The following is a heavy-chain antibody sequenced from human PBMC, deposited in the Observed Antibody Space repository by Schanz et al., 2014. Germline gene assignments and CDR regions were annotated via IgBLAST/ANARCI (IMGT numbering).Heavy chain of an antibody. CDR3: YGMDV. J-gene: IGHJ6*02. CDR2: IFFRGST. V-gene: IGHV4-30-4*07. CDR1: GGSISSGGYS. Sequence: QVQLQESGPGLVKPSQTLSLTCAVSGGSISSGGYSWSWIRQPPGKGLEWIGYIFFRGSTYYNPPHKSRITITIDASKIQFSRRLPSVTAADTAVYYCYGMDVWGQGTTVTVSS.